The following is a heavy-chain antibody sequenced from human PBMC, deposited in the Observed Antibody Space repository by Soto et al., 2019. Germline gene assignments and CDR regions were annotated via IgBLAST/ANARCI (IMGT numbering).Heavy chain of an antibody. V-gene: IGHV4-4*02. D-gene: IGHD3-10*01. Sequence: PSDTLTLTCPFPCFSIICRNRRNRGRQHPGKGLEWIGEIYHSGSTNYNPSLKSRVTILVDKSKNQFSLKLSSVTAADTVVYYCAREPRLLIWFGELHDWGRGTLVTVS. CDR3: AREPRLLIWFGELHD. CDR1: CFSIICRNR. CDR2: IYHSGST. J-gene: IGHJ4*02.